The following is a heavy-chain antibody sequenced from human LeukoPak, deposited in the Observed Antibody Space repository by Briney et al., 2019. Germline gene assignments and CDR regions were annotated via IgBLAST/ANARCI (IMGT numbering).Heavy chain of an antibody. CDR2: ISGSGGST. CDR3: AKGYYDYVWGSYYFDY. Sequence: GGSLRLSCAASGFTFSSYAMSWVRQAPGRGLEWVSAISGSGGSTYYADSVKGRFTISRDNSRDTLYLQMDSLRAEDTAVYYCAKGYYDYVWGSYYFDYWGQGTLVTVSS. J-gene: IGHJ4*02. V-gene: IGHV3-23*01. D-gene: IGHD3-16*01. CDR1: GFTFSSYA.